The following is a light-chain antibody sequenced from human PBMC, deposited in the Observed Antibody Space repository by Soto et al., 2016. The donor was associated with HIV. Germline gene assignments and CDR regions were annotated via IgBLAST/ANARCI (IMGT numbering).Light chain of an antibody. CDR2: DDT. CDR1: NIGSKR. Sequence: YELTQPPSVSVAPRKTARITCGGNNIGSKRVHWYQQKPGQAPVMVVYDDTDRPSGIPERFSGFNSGNTATLTISRVEAGDEADYYCQVWDTSSDHPVFGGGTKLTVI. V-gene: IGLV3-21*03. J-gene: IGLJ2*01. CDR3: QVWDTSSDHPV.